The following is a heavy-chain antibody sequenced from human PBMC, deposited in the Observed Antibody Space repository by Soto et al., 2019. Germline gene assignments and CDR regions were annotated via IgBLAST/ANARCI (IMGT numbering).Heavy chain of an antibody. CDR2: ISNSGST. Sequence: PSETLSLTCNVSGGSITGYHWSWIRQPPGKGLEWIGYISNSGSTNYNPSLKSRVTISVDTSKNQISLNLISVTAADTAVYYCAATPRYWGQGTPVTVSS. D-gene: IGHD1-26*01. V-gene: IGHV4-59*01. CDR1: GGSITGYH. CDR3: AATPRY. J-gene: IGHJ4*02.